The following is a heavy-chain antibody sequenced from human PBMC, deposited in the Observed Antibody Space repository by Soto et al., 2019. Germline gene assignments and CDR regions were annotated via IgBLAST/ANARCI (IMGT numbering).Heavy chain of an antibody. D-gene: IGHD6-6*01. CDR3: ARSLGSSRAFDY. CDR1: RFTFSSYW. CDR2: INSDGSST. J-gene: IGHJ4*02. V-gene: IGHV3-74*01. Sequence: GGSLRLSCAASRFTFSSYWMHWVRQAPGKGLVCVSRINSDGSSTSYADSVKGRFTISRDSAKNTLYLQMNSLGAEDTAVYYCARSLGSSRAFDYWGQGTQVTV.